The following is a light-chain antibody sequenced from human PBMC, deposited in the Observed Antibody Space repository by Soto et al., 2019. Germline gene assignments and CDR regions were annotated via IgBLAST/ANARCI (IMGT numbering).Light chain of an antibody. Sequence: EIVMTQSPATLSVAPVERATLSCRASQSVSRNIAWYQQKPGQAPRLLIYRASARATGTPARFSGSASGTEFTLTITSLKSEDFALYYCQQYQNLWTFGQGTKVDIK. CDR3: QQYQNLWT. J-gene: IGKJ1*01. CDR2: RAS. CDR1: QSVSRN. V-gene: IGKV3-15*01.